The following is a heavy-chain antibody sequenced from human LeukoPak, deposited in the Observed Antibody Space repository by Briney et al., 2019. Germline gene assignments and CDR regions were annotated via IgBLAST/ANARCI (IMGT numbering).Heavy chain of an antibody. V-gene: IGHV4-59*10. J-gene: IGHJ4*02. CDR3: ARVRGSYHDY. D-gene: IGHD1-26*01. CDR2: IYTSGST. CDR1: GGSFSGYY. Sequence: PSETLSLTCAVYGGSFSGYYWSWIRQPAGKGLEWIGRIYTSGSTNYNPSLKSRVTISVDTSKNQFSLKLSSVTAADTAVYYCARVRGSYHDYWGQGTLVTVSS.